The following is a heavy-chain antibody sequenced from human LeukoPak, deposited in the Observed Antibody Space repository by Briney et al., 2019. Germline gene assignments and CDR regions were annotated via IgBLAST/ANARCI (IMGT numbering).Heavy chain of an antibody. V-gene: IGHV3-74*01. Sequence: GGSLRLSCAASGFTFSSYWMHWVRQAPGKGLVWVSRINSDGSSTSYADSVKGRFTISRDNAKSTLYLQMNSLRAEDTAVYYCARDPLGYCSSTSCYTGYFDYWGQGTLVTVSS. CDR1: GFTFSSYW. J-gene: IGHJ4*02. CDR3: ARDPLGYCSSTSCYTGYFDY. CDR2: INSDGSST. D-gene: IGHD2-2*02.